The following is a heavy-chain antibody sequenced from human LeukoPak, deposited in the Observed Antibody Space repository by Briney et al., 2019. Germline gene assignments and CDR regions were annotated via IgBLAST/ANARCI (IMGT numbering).Heavy chain of an antibody. V-gene: IGHV3-7*01. Sequence: GGSLRLSCAASGFTFSSYWMSWVRQAPGKGLEWVANIKQDGSEKYYVDSVKGRFTISRDNAKSSLYLQMNSLRAEDTAVYYCARYIVVVPAAITESTDNWFDPWGQGTLVTVSS. CDR3: ARYIVVVPAAITESTDNWFDP. D-gene: IGHD2-2*01. CDR2: IKQDGSEK. J-gene: IGHJ5*02. CDR1: GFTFSSYW.